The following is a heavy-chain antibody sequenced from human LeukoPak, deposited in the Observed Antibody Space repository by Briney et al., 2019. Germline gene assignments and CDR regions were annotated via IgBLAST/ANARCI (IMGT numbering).Heavy chain of an antibody. V-gene: IGHV3-30*02. CDR1: GFSLTSYD. CDR2: LRSDGKTD. Sequence: GGSLRLSCEASGFSLTSYDIHWVRQTPGKGLEWVAFLRSDGKTDNYADSVKGRFTLSRDNSENTLYLQLNSLRPEDTAVYYCARGAFYDNSGYIPYYYYYYMDVWVKGTTVTVSS. D-gene: IGHD3-22*01. CDR3: ARGAFYDNSGYIPYYYYYYMDV. J-gene: IGHJ6*03.